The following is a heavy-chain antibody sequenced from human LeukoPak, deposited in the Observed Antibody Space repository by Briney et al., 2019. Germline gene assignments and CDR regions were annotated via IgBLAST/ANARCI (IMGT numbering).Heavy chain of an antibody. J-gene: IGHJ4*02. CDR1: GSTFSSYD. Sequence: ASVKVSCKASGSTFSSYDINWVRQATGQGLEWMGWMNPNSGDTNYAQRFQGRVTMTRDTSISTAYMDLSRLRSDDTAVYYCARDSGYCSSTGCYYFDYWGQGTLVTVSS. D-gene: IGHD2-2*01. V-gene: IGHV1-2*02. CDR2: MNPNSGDT. CDR3: ARDSGYCSSTGCYYFDY.